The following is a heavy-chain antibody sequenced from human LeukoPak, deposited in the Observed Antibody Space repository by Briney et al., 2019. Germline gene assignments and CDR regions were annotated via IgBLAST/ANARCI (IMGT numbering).Heavy chain of an antibody. V-gene: IGHV3-23*01. Sequence: GGSLRLSCAASGFSFSSYEMNWVRQAPGKGLEWVSGISPSGDITYYADSVKGRFTISRDNSKNTLYLEVISLTAEDTAVYYCAKDDAWLRFGEWSQGTLVTVSS. CDR1: GFSFSSYE. D-gene: IGHD3-10*01. CDR2: ISPSGDIT. CDR3: AKDDAWLRFGE. J-gene: IGHJ4*02.